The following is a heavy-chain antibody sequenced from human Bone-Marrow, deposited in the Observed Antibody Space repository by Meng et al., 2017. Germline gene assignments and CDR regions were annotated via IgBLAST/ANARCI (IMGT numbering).Heavy chain of an antibody. Sequence: QVQLQQWGAGLLKPSETLSPTCAVYGGSISSGDYYWSWIRQPPGRGLEWIGYIYYSGSTYYNPSLRSRVTISVDTSKNQFSLILTSVTAADTAVYFCARVETATTNPYFDYWGQGTLVTVSS. D-gene: IGHD5-24*01. CDR2: IYYSGST. V-gene: IGHV4-30-4*01. CDR3: ARVETATTNPYFDY. CDR1: GGSISSGDYY. J-gene: IGHJ4*02.